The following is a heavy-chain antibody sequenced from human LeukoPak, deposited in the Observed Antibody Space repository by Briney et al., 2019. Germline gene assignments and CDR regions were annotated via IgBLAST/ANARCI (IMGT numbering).Heavy chain of an antibody. CDR2: TYYRSTWYN. J-gene: IGHJ5*02. V-gene: IGHV6-1*01. Sequence: QSQTLSLTCDISGDSVSSNSVTWNWIRQSPSRGLEWLGRTYYRSTWYNDYAVSVRGRITVNPDTSKNQFSLHLNSVTPEDTAVYYCARRLTQYDCFDPWGQGILVTVSS. D-gene: IGHD2-2*01. CDR3: ARRLTQYDCFDP. CDR1: GDSVSSNSVT.